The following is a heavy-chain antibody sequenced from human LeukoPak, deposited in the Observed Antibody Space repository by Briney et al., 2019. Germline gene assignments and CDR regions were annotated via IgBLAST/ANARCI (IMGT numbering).Heavy chain of an antibody. Sequence: GGSLRLSCAASGFNFGNYGMHWVRQAPGKGLEWVAFIQYDGSNKYYADSVKGRFTISRDNFKNTLYLQMNSLRAEDTAVYYCTKDRDWNDDDDAFDIWGQGTMVTVSS. V-gene: IGHV3-30*02. J-gene: IGHJ3*02. CDR3: TKDRDWNDDDDAFDI. D-gene: IGHD1-1*01. CDR1: GFNFGNYG. CDR2: IQYDGSNK.